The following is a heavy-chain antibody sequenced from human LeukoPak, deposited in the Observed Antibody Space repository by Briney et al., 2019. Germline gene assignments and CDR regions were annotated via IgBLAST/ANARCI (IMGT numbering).Heavy chain of an antibody. CDR1: GFTFSSYG. CDR2: ISSSGGST. Sequence: GGSLRLSCAASGFTFSSYGMSWVRQAPGNGLEWVSSISSSGGSTYYADSVKGRFTISRDNSKNTLYLQMNSLRAEDTAVYYCAKAGYHDFWSGYPAFDIWGQGTMVTVSS. V-gene: IGHV3-23*01. CDR3: AKAGYHDFWSGYPAFDI. J-gene: IGHJ3*02. D-gene: IGHD3-3*01.